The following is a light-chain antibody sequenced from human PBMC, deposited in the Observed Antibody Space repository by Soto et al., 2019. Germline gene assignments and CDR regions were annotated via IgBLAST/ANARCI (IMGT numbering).Light chain of an antibody. J-gene: IGKJ5*01. Sequence: TQSPSLLSASTGDRVTITCRTSQGVSTYVAWYQQKPGKPPKPLIYAASTLHSGVPSRFSGSGSGTEFTLTISSLQPEDFATYYCQQLNSYLPITFGQGTRLEIK. CDR3: QQLNSYLPIT. CDR2: AAS. V-gene: IGKV1-9*01. CDR1: QGVSTY.